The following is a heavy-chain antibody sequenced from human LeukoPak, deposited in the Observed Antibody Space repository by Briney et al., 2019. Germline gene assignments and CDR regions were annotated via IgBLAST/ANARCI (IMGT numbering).Heavy chain of an antibody. D-gene: IGHD5-18*01. Sequence: GGSLRLSCAASGFTFSSYSMNWVRQAAGKGMEWVSSISSRSSYIYYGDSVKGRLTIYRENANNSLYLQMNSLRAEDTAVYYCARGGLYSYGSSYWGQGTLVTVSS. J-gene: IGHJ4*02. CDR2: ISSRSSYI. CDR1: GFTFSSYS. CDR3: ARGGLYSYGSSY. V-gene: IGHV3-21*01.